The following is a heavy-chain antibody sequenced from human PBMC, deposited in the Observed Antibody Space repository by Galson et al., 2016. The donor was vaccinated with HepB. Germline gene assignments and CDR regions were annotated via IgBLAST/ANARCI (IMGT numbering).Heavy chain of an antibody. CDR2: INGGGTTV. CDR3: VRDNDWAFDY. J-gene: IGHJ4*02. D-gene: IGHD1-1*01. V-gene: IGHV3-48*03. Sequence: SLRLSCAASGFTFSIYEMDWVRQAPGKGLEWVSYINGGGTTVYYADSVKGRFTISRDNTKNSLFLQMNSLRAEDTAVYYCVRDNDWAFDYWGQGTLVTVSS. CDR1: GFTFSIYE.